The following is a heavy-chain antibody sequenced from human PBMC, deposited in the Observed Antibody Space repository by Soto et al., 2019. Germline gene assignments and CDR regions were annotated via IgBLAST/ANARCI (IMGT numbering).Heavy chain of an antibody. D-gene: IGHD3-16*01. CDR1: GFTFSSYA. V-gene: IGHV3-23*01. Sequence: GGSLRLSCAASGFTFSSYAMSWVRQAPGTGLEWVPAISGSGGSTYYADSVKGRFTISRDNSKNTLYLQMNSLRAEDTAVYYCAKGGLEASYYYYGMDVWGQGTTVTVSS. CDR3: AKGGLEASYYYYGMDV. CDR2: ISGSGGST. J-gene: IGHJ6*02.